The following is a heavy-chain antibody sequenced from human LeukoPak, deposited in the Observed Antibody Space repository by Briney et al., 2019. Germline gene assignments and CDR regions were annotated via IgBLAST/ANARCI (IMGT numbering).Heavy chain of an antibody. V-gene: IGHV4-34*01. CDR1: GGSFSGYY. Sequence: SETLSLTCAVHGGSFSGYYWSWIRQPPGKGLEWIGEINHSGSTNYNPSLKSRVTISVDTSKNQFSLKLSSVTAADTAVYYCARGLTYYYDSNGSPWGQGTLVTVSS. CDR2: INHSGST. J-gene: IGHJ5*02. CDR3: ARGLTYYYDSNGSP. D-gene: IGHD3-22*01.